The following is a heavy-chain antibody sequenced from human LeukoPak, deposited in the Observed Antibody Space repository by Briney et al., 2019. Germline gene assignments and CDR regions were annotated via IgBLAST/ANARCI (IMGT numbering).Heavy chain of an antibody. CDR3: ARRLGGGYYYMDV. Sequence: SETLSLTCTVSGGSISSSSYYWGWIRQPPGKGLEWIGSSYYSGSTYYNPSLKSRVTISVDTSKNQFSLKLSSVTAADTAVYYCARRLGGGYYYMDVWGKGTTVTVSS. CDR1: GGSISSSSYY. V-gene: IGHV4-39*07. D-gene: IGHD3-16*01. J-gene: IGHJ6*03. CDR2: SYYSGST.